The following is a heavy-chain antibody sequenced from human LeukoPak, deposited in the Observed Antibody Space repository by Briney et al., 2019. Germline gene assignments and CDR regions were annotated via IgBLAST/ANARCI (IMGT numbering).Heavy chain of an antibody. D-gene: IGHD5-18*01. CDR3: ARNSYGSNWFDP. J-gene: IGHJ5*02. V-gene: IGHV6-1*01. CDR2: TYYRSKWYN. CDR1: GDSVSSNSAA. Sequence: ASQTLSLTCAISGDSVSSNSAAWNWIRQSPSRGLEWLGRTYYRSKWYNDYAVSVKSRITINPDTSKNQFSLKLSSVTAADTAVYYCARNSYGSNWFDPWGQGTLVTVSS.